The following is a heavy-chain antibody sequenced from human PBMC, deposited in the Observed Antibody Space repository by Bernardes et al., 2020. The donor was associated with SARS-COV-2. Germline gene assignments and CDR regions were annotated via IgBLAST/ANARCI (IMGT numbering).Heavy chain of an antibody. V-gene: IGHV3-30*19. CDR3: AREAQDSAWSYCDY. J-gene: IGHJ4*02. CDR2: ITYDDRTE. D-gene: IGHD1-26*01. Sequence: GGSLRLSCAASGFTFSHFAMHWVRQAPGKGLEWVAIITYDDRTEYNADSVKGRFTISRDNSKNTIFLQMSSLRAEDTAVYYGAREAQDSAWSYCDYWVQGTL. CDR1: GFTFSHFA.